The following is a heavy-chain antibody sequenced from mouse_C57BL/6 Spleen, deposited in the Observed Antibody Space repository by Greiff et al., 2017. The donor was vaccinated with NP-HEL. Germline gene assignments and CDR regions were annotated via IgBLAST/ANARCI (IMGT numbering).Heavy chain of an antibody. CDR1: GFTFSDYY. Sequence: EVKLVESEGGLVQPGSSMKLSCTASGFTFSDYYMAWVRQVPEKGLEWVANINYDGSSTYYLDSLKSRFIISRDNAKNILYLQMSSLKSEDTATYYCARALDYYGSRRYYFDYWGQGTTLTVSS. V-gene: IGHV5-16*01. CDR3: ARALDYYGSRRYYFDY. CDR2: INYDGSST. J-gene: IGHJ2*01. D-gene: IGHD1-1*01.